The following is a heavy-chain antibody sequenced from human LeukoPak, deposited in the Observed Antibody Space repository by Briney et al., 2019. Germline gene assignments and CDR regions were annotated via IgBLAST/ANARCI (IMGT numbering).Heavy chain of an antibody. CDR3: VRMRRHGTAKGAFDL. CDR2: VSSRSTYL. CDR1: GFAFDSYR. V-gene: IGHV3-21*04. D-gene: IGHD5-24*01. Sequence: GGSLRLSCVASGFAFDSYRMCWVRQAPGKSPEWLSSVSSRSTYLDYADSLEGRFTISRDNANNSVYLQMTSLRSDDTAIYYCVRMRRHGTAKGAFDLWGQGTWVTVSS. J-gene: IGHJ3*01.